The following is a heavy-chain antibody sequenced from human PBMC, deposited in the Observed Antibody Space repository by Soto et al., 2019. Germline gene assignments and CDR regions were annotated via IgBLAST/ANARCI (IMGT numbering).Heavy chain of an antibody. CDR2: IKQDGSEK. V-gene: IGHV3-7*03. J-gene: IGHJ4*02. CDR3: ASSQQLVAYYFDY. D-gene: IGHD6-13*01. CDR1: GFTFSSDW. Sequence: PGVSLRLSFASSGFTFSSDWMSWVRQSPGKGLEWVANIKQDGSEKYYVDSVKGRFTISRDNAKNSLYLQMNSLRAEDTAVYYCASSQQLVAYYFDYWGQGTLVTVSS.